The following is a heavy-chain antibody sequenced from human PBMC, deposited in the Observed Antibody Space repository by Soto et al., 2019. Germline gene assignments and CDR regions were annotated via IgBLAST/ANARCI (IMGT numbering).Heavy chain of an antibody. Sequence: EVQLVESGGGLVKPGGSLRLSCVVSGLTFSKVWMSWVRQAPGKGLEWLGRITSQPDGETTDYAAPVKGRFTISRDDSKNTQYLQMNSLKTEDTAVYYCTTDSPFYDFWSAFSFASWGQGTLVTVSS. D-gene: IGHD3-3*01. CDR3: TTDSPFYDFWSAFSFAS. CDR2: ITSQPDGETT. CDR1: GLTFSKVW. V-gene: IGHV3-15*01. J-gene: IGHJ5*02.